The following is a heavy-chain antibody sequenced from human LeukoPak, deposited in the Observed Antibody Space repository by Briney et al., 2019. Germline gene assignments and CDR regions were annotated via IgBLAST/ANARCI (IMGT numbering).Heavy chain of an antibody. J-gene: IGHJ4*02. V-gene: IGHV1-2*02. CDR3: ARAPGYYDSSGYSDY. CDR1: GYTFTGYY. CDR2: INPNSGGT. D-gene: IGHD3-22*01. Sequence: ASVKVSCKASGYTFTGYYMHWVRQAPGQGLEWMRWINPNSGGTNYAQKFQGRVTMTRDTSISTAYMELSRLRSDDTAVYYCARAPGYYDSSGYSDYWGQGTLVTVSS.